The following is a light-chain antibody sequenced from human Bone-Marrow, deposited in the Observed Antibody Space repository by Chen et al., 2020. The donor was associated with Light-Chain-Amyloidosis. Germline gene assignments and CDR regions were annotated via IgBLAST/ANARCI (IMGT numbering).Light chain of an antibody. CDR1: NIGSTS. J-gene: IGLJ3*02. CDR2: DDS. CDR3: QVWDRSSDRPV. V-gene: IGLV3-21*02. Sequence: SYVLTQPSSVSVAPGQTATIACGGNNIGSTSVHWYQQTPGQAPLLVVYDDSDRPSGIPERLSGSNAGNPATLTSSRVEAGDEADYYWQVWDRSSDRPVFGGGTKLTVL.